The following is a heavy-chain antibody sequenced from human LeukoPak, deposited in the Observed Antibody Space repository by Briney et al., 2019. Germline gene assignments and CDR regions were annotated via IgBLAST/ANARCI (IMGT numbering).Heavy chain of an antibody. Sequence: GASVKVSCKASGYTFSSYDINWVRQATGKGLEWMGWMNPNSGNTGYAQNFQGRVTMTRNTSMSTAYMELSSLRSEDTAVYYCARVGGDYALSYWGQGTLVTVSS. D-gene: IGHD4-17*01. CDR2: MNPNSGNT. CDR1: GYTFSSYD. J-gene: IGHJ4*02. V-gene: IGHV1-8*01. CDR3: ARVGGDYALSY.